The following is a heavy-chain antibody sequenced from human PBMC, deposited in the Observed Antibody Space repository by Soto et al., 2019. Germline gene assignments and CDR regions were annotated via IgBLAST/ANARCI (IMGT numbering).Heavy chain of an antibody. CDR2: IVWNSDIK. CDR1: GFTFDDYA. D-gene: IGHD1-26*01. Sequence: GGSLRLSCAASGFTFDDYAMHWVRQAPGKGLEWVSGIVWNSDIKAYADSVKGRFTISRDNAKNSLYLQMNSLKPEDSALYYCAKSSGSGGDYYYYYMDVWGKGTTVTVSS. V-gene: IGHV3-9*01. J-gene: IGHJ6*03. CDR3: AKSSGSGGDYYYYYMDV.